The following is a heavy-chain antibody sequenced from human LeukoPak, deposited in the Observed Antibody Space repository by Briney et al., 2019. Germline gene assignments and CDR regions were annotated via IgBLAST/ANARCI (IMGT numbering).Heavy chain of an antibody. V-gene: IGHV3-23*01. CDR3: VKGPRPDITVAHTVEN. D-gene: IGHD6-19*01. J-gene: IGHJ4*02. CDR2: ISSRGDST. Sequence: PGGSLRLSCAASGVIFSNYLMSWVRQVPGRGLEWVSTISSRGDSTYVADSVKGRFTISRDNSKNSLYLQMNTVRAEDTAVYYCVKGPRPDITVAHTVENWGQGTLVTVSS. CDR1: GVIFSNYL.